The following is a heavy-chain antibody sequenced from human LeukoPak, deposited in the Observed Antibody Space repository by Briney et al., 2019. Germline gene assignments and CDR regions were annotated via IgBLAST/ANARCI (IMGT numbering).Heavy chain of an antibody. J-gene: IGHJ5*02. V-gene: IGHV4-30-2*01. CDR1: GGSISSGGYY. CDR3: ARDRGYSNYVEWFDP. D-gene: IGHD4-11*01. CDR2: IYHSGST. Sequence: SETLSLTCTVSGGSISSGGYYWSWIRQPPGKGLEWIGYIYHSGSTYYNPSLKSRVTISVDTSKNQFSLKLSSVTAADTAVYYCARDRGYSNYVEWFDPWGQGTLVTVSS.